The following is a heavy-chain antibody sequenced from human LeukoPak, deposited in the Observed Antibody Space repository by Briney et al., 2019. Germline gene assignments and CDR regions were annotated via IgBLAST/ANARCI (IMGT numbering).Heavy chain of an antibody. CDR2: ISWNSGSI. CDR1: GFTFSSYA. Sequence: GGSLRLSCAASGFTFSSYAMHWVRQAPGKGLEWVSGISWNSGSIGYADSVKGRFTISRDNAKNSLYLQMNSLRAEDTALYYCAKDITPTYYYYGMDVWGQGTTVTVSS. D-gene: IGHD2-15*01. J-gene: IGHJ6*02. CDR3: AKDITPTYYYYGMDV. V-gene: IGHV3-9*01.